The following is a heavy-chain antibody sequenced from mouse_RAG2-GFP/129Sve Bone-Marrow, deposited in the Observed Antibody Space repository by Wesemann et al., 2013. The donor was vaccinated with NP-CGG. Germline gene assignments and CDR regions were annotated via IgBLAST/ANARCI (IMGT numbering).Heavy chain of an antibody. CDR2: IYPYNGGT. J-gene: IGHJ2*01. CDR3: ARGHYTTATGGNYFDY. D-gene: IGHD1-2*01. CDR1: GYTFTDYN. V-gene: IGHV1S29*02. Sequence: ELVKPGASVKISCKASGYTFTDYNMHWVKQSHGKSLEWIGYIYPYNGGTGYNQKFKSKATLTVDNSSSTAYMELRSLTSEDSAVYYCARGHYTTATGGNYFDYWGQGTTLTVSS.